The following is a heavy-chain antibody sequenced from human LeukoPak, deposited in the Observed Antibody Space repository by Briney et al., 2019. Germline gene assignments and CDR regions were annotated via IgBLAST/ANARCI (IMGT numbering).Heavy chain of an antibody. Sequence: GGSLRLSCAASGFTFSSYGMHWVRQAPGKGLEWVAVISYDGSNKYYADSVKGRFTISRDNSKNTLYLQMNSLRAEDTAVYYCARAEGVRGYSYGQNYFDYWGQETLVTVSS. CDR3: ARAEGVRGYSYGQNYFDY. CDR2: ISYDGSNK. V-gene: IGHV3-30*19. J-gene: IGHJ4*02. D-gene: IGHD5-18*01. CDR1: GFTFSSYG.